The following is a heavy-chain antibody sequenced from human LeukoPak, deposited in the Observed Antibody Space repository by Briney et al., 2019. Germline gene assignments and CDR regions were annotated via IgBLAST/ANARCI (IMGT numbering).Heavy chain of an antibody. CDR2: ISSSGSTI. CDR3: ATLDSSREYFQH. D-gene: IGHD6-6*01. CDR1: GFTFSGYE. Sequence: GGSLRLSCAASGFTFSGYEMNWVRQAPGKGLEWVSYISSSGSTIYYADSVKGRFTISRDNAKNSLYPQMNSLRAEDTAVYYCATLDSSREYFQHWGQGTLVTVSS. J-gene: IGHJ1*01. V-gene: IGHV3-48*03.